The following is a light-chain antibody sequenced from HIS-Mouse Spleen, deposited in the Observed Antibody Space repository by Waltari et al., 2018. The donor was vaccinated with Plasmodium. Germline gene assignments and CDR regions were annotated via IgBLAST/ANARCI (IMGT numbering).Light chain of an antibody. V-gene: IGLV3-1*01. CDR2: QDS. CDR1: KLGDKY. J-gene: IGLJ2*01. Sequence: SYELTQPPSVSVSPGQTASITCSGDKLGDKYACWYQKKPGQSPVLVIYQDSKRPSGIPERFSCYNSGNTATLTMSGTQAMDEADYYCQAWDSSTAVFGGGTKLTVL. CDR3: QAWDSSTAV.